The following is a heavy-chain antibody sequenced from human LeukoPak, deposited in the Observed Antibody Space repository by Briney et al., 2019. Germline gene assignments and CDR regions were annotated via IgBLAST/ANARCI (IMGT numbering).Heavy chain of an antibody. D-gene: IGHD3-9*01. CDR3: AREKPYYDFLTGYYGHYFDY. V-gene: IGHV3-30*03. J-gene: IGHJ4*02. CDR1: GFTFSSHS. CDR2: ISYDGSNK. Sequence: SGGSLRLSCAASGFTFSSHSMNWVRQAPGKGLEWVAVISYDGSNKHYADSVKGRFTISRDNSKNTLYLQMNSLRPEDTAVYYCAREKPYYDFLTGYYGHYFDYWGQGTLVTVSS.